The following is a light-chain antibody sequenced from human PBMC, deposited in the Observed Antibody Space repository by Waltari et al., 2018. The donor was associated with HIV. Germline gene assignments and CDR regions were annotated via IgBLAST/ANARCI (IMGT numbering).Light chain of an antibody. CDR3: SSYAGSNNFGV. Sequence: QSALTQPPSASGSPGQAVTISCTGTSSDVGGYNYVPFDQQHPGKAPKLMIYAVSKRPSGVPDRFSGSKSGNTASLTVSGLQAEDEADYYCSSYAGSNNFGVFGGGTKLTVL. CDR2: AVS. CDR1: SSDVGGYNY. V-gene: IGLV2-8*01. J-gene: IGLJ2*01.